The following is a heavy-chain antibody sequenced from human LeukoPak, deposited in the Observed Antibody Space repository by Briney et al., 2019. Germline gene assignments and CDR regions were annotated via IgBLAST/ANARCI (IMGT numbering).Heavy chain of an antibody. CDR1: GFTFSSYA. D-gene: IGHD4-23*01. CDR3: ARSYGGNLYDAFDI. J-gene: IGHJ3*02. Sequence: GRSLRLSCAASGFTFSSYAMHWVRQAPGKGLEWVAVISYNGSNKYYADSVKGRFTISRDNSKNTLYLQMNSLRAEDTAVYYCARSYGGNLYDAFDIWGQGTMVTVSS. CDR2: ISYNGSNK. V-gene: IGHV3-30*04.